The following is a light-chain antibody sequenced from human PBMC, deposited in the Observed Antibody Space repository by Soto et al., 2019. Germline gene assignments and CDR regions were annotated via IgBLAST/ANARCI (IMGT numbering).Light chain of an antibody. V-gene: IGKV1-27*01. J-gene: IGKJ4*01. Sequence: DIQLTQSPSVLSASVGDTVTISCRASQALSNYFAGYQQKPGEAPDLLIFSASPLQSGVSSRFSGSASGTDITLTISSLPPEDVGHYYCQKYNSAPRTFGGGTKVDIK. CDR2: SAS. CDR3: QKYNSAPRT. CDR1: QALSNY.